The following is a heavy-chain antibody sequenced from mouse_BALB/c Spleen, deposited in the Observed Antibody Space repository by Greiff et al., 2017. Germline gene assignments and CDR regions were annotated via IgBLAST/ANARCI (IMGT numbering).Heavy chain of an antibody. CDR3: AREKIYGPDY. D-gene: IGHD1-1*02. CDR2: IDPANGNT. Sequence: EVQLQQSGAELVKPGASVKLSCTASGFNIKDTYMHWVKQRPEQGLEWIGRIDPANGNTKYDPKFQGKATITADTSSNTAYMQLSSLTSEDSAVYYCAREKIYGPDYWGQGTTLTVSS. CDR1: GFNIKDTY. V-gene: IGHV14-3*02. J-gene: IGHJ2*01.